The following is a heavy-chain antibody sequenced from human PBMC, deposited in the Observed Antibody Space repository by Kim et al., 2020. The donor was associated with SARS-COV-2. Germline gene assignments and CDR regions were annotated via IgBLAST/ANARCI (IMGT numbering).Heavy chain of an antibody. CDR1: GGTFSSYA. V-gene: IGHV1-69*04. J-gene: IGHJ3*02. D-gene: IGHD3-22*01. CDR2: IIPILGIA. CDR3: ARELYYYDSSYDI. Sequence: SVKVSCKASGGTFSSYAISWVRQAPGQGLEWMGRIIPILGIANYAQKFQGRVTITADKSTSTAYMELSSLRSEDTAVYYCARELYYYDSSYDIWGQGTMVTVSS.